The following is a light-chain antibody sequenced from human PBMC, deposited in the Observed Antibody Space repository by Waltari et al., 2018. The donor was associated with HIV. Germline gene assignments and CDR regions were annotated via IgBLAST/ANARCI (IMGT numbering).Light chain of an antibody. V-gene: IGLV2-14*03. J-gene: IGLJ2*01. Sequence: QSALTQSASVSGSPGQSITISCTGTGSDIRGYNYVSWYQQQPGKAPKLLIYDVTDRPSGISDRFSGSKSGNTASLTISGLQAEDEADYYCSSYTISSTVVFGGGT. CDR1: GSDIRGYNY. CDR3: SSYTISSTVV. CDR2: DVT.